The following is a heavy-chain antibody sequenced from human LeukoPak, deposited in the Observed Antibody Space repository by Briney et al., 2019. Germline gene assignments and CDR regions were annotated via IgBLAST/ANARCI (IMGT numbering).Heavy chain of an antibody. D-gene: IGHD2-15*01. CDR1: GYTLTGYY. Sequence: ASVKDSCKASGYTLTGYYMHWVRQAPGQGLEWMGWINPNSGGTNYAQKFQGRVTMTRDTSISTAYMELRSLRSDDTAVYYCARGIIGYYFDYWGQGTLVTVSS. CDR2: INPNSGGT. V-gene: IGHV1-2*02. J-gene: IGHJ4*02. CDR3: ARGIIGYYFDY.